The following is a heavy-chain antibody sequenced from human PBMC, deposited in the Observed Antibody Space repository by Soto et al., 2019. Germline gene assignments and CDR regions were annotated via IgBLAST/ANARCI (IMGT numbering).Heavy chain of an antibody. CDR1: GDSISSYY. V-gene: IGHV4-59*01. CDR3: ALRSLAVVPEY. CDR2: LYYGRSA. J-gene: IGHJ4*02. Sequence: QVQLQESGPGLVKPSETLSLTCAVSGDSISSYYCMWIRQPPGKGLESIGYLYYGRSANYNPSLRRRVTLSVDTSTLQCALTLSSMTAADTAVYYCALRSLAVVPEYWGQGTLVTVSS. D-gene: IGHD3-22*01.